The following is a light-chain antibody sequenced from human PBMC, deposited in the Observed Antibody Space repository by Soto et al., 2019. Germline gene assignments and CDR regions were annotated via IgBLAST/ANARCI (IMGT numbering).Light chain of an antibody. CDR1: QSISSW. CDR3: QHFGM. J-gene: IGKJ1*01. CDR2: DAS. V-gene: IGKV1-5*01. Sequence: DIQMTQSPSSLSASVVDRVTITCRASQSISSWLAWYQQKPGKAPKLLIYDASSLESGVPSRFSGSGSGTEFTLTISSLQPDDFATYYCQHFGMFGQGTKVDIK.